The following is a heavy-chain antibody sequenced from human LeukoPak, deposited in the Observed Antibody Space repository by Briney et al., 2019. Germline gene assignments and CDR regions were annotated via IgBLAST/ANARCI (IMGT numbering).Heavy chain of an antibody. V-gene: IGHV4-59*08. D-gene: IGHD3-3*01. CDR2: IYYSGST. J-gene: IGHJ6*02. Sequence: SETLSLTCTVSGGFISSYYWSWIRQPPGKGLEWIGYIYYSGSTNYNPSLKSRVTISVDTSKNQFSLKLSSVTAADTAVYYCARYVGPYYDFWSGYPGHHDYYYGMDVWGQGTTVTVSS. CDR3: ARYVGPYYDFWSGYPGHHDYYYGMDV. CDR1: GGFISSYY.